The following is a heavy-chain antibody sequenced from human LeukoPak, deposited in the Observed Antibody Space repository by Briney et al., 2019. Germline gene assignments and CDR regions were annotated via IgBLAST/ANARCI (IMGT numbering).Heavy chain of an antibody. CDR1: GFTFSSYA. CDR2: ISSSSSTI. J-gene: IGHJ4*02. CDR3: ARADVTIFGVVIHPFDY. Sequence: GGSLRLSCAASGFTFSSYAMSWVRQAPGKGLEWVSYISSSSSTIYYADSVKGRFTISRDNAKNSLYLQMNSLRAEDTAVYYCARADVTIFGVVIHPFDYWGQGTLVTVSS. D-gene: IGHD3-3*01. V-gene: IGHV3-48*01.